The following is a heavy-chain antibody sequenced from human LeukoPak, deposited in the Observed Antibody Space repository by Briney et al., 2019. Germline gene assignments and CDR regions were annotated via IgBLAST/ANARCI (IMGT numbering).Heavy chain of an antibody. J-gene: IGHJ4*02. Sequence: GGSLRLSCAVSGFTFRSYGMNWVRQAPGKGLEWVSYISTGSTTISYADSVKGRFTISRDNAKSSLYLEMNSLRAEDTAMYYCARGFYTPDYWGQGALVTVSS. CDR2: ISTGSTTI. CDR1: GFTFRSYG. V-gene: IGHV3-48*01. CDR3: ARGFYTPDY.